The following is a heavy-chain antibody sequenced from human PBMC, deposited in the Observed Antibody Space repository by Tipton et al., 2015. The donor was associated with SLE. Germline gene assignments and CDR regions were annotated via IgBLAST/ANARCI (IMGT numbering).Heavy chain of an antibody. CDR2: INPKSGGT. Sequence: VQLVQSGAEVRKPGASVKVSCKASGYTFTGYYIHWMRQAPGQGLEWMGRINPKSGGTNYAQKFQDRVAMTRDTSISTAYMDLTRLRADDTAVYYCARDSYGVTKGGGFDYWGQGTLVTVSS. V-gene: IGHV1-2*06. CDR1: GYTFTGYY. D-gene: IGHD3-16*01. CDR3: ARDSYGVTKGGGFDY. J-gene: IGHJ4*02.